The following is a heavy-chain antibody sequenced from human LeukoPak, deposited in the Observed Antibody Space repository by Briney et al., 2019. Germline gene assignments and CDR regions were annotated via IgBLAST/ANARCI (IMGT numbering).Heavy chain of an antibody. J-gene: IGHJ4*02. V-gene: IGHV1-46*01. CDR3: ARDGGTGIDY. CDR1: GYTFTSHY. D-gene: IGHD3-10*01. CDR2: INPSGGTT. Sequence: ASVKVSCKASGYTFTSHYMHWVRQARGQGLEWMGKINPSGGTTTYAQKFQGRVAMTRDTSTSTVYMELSSLRSEDTALYYCARDGGTGIDYWGQGTLVTVSS.